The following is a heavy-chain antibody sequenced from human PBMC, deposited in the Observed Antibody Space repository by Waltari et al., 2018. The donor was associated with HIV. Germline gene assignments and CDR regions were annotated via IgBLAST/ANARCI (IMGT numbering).Heavy chain of an antibody. CDR2: IGTAGDT. Sequence: EVQLVESGGGLVQPGGSLRLSCAASGFTFSTYDMPWVRHATGKGLEWVSGIGTAGDTYYPGSVKGRFTISRENAKNSLYLQMNSLRAGDTAVYYCARALNYGTFDYWGQGTLVTVSS. CDR1: GFTFSTYD. J-gene: IGHJ4*02. CDR3: ARALNYGTFDY. D-gene: IGHD3-10*01. V-gene: IGHV3-13*01.